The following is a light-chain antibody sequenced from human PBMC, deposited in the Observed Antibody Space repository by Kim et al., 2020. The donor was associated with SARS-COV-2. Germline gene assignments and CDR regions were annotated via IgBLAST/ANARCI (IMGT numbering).Light chain of an antibody. J-gene: IGKJ3*01. CDR1: QSVTSN. CDR3: QQYNNWQFT. Sequence: EIVMTQSPATLSVSPGERATLSCRASQSVTSNLAWYQQKPGQAPRLLIYSTSTRATGIPARFSGSGSGTEFTLTISSLQSEDFAVYFCQQYNNWQFTIGPGTNVDI. V-gene: IGKV3-15*01. CDR2: STS.